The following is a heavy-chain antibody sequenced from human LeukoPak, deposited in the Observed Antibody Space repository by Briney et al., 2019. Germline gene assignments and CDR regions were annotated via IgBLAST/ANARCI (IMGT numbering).Heavy chain of an antibody. CDR2: IYPSDSDT. Sequence: WMRQPPGKGLEWMGIIYPSDSDTRYSPSFQGQVTISADKSISTAYLQWSSLKASDTAMYYCARQKGGSYYGADAFDVWGQGTMVTVSS. J-gene: IGHJ3*01. V-gene: IGHV5-51*01. D-gene: IGHD1-26*01. CDR3: ARQKGGSYYGADAFDV.